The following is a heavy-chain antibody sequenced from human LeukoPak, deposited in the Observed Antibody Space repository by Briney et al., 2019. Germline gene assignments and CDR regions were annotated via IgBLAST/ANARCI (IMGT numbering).Heavy chain of an antibody. D-gene: IGHD2-15*01. CDR2: INPSGGSA. Sequence: GASVKVSCKASGYTFTSYYMHWVRQAPGQGLEWMGIINPSGGSASYAQEFQGRVTMTRDTSTSTVYMELSSLRSEDTAVYYCARDAGGPSYYYGMDVWGKGTTVTVSS. J-gene: IGHJ6*04. CDR3: ARDAGGPSYYYGMDV. V-gene: IGHV1-46*01. CDR1: GYTFTSYY.